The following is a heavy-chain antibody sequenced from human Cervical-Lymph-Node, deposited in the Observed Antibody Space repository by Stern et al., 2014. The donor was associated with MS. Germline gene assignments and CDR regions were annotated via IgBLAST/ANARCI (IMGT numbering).Heavy chain of an antibody. V-gene: IGHV3-21*01. CDR1: GFTFSSYS. Sequence: VQLVESGGGLVKPGGSLRLSCAASGFTFSSYSMNWVRQAPGKGLEWVSSICSSSSYIYYADSVKGRFTISRDNAKNSLYLQMNSLRAEDTAVYYCARETYYYDSSGLDYWGQGTLVTVSS. CDR3: ARETYYYDSSGLDY. CDR2: ICSSSSYI. J-gene: IGHJ4*02. D-gene: IGHD3-22*01.